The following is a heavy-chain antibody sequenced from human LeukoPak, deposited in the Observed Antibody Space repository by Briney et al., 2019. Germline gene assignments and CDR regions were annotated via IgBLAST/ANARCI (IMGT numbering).Heavy chain of an antibody. J-gene: IGHJ3*01. CDR1: GFTFSSYA. CDR3: VQEGPRGLAFDV. Sequence: GGSLRLSCAASGFTFSSYAMSWVRQAPGKGLEWVSAISGSGGSTYYADSVKGRFTISRDNSKNTLYLQMNSLRAEDSALYYCVQEGPRGLAFDVWGQGTRVTVSS. V-gene: IGHV3-23*01. CDR2: ISGSGGST.